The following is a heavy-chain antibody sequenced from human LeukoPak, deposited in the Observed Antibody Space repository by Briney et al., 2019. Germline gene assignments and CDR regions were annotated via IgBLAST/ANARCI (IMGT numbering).Heavy chain of an antibody. V-gene: IGHV3-23*01. D-gene: IGHD1-7*01. J-gene: IGHJ5*02. CDR3: AKDRDWNYVGDWFDP. CDR2: VSGSGGST. Sequence: GASLRLSCAASGFTFSSYAMSWVRQAPGKGMDWVSAVSGSGGSTYYADSVKGRFTISRDNSTNTLYLQMSSLRAEDTVVYYCAKDRDWNYVGDWFDPWGQGTLVTVSS. CDR1: GFTFSSYA.